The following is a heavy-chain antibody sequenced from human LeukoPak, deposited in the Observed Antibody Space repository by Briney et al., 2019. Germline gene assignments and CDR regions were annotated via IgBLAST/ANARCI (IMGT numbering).Heavy chain of an antibody. D-gene: IGHD6-19*01. Sequence: GGSLRLSCVASGFTLSSDWMSWVRQVPGKGLEWVANIKQDGSEKYYADSVKGRFTISRDNSKNTLYLQMNSLRAEDTAVYYCAKDRITMACVFDYLGQGTPVTGSS. J-gene: IGHJ4*02. V-gene: IGHV3-7*01. CDR1: GFTLSSDW. CDR2: IKQDGSEK. CDR3: AKDRITMACVFDY.